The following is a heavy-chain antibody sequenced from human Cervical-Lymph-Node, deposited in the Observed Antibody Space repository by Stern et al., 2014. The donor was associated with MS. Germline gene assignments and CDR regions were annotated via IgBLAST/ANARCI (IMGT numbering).Heavy chain of an antibody. V-gene: IGHV1-46*03. CDR3: VRGDTTWHYFYYGLDV. Sequence: QVKLVQSGTEVKKPGAAVKVSCKASGYTFTSYYMHWVRQAPGQGLEWMGVINPRVNTATYTQSFQDSVALTRDTSTATVYMELSSLRFADTAVYYCVRGDTTWHYFYYGLDVWGQGTTVTVSS. CDR1: GYTFTSYY. D-gene: IGHD1-14*01. CDR2: INPRVNTA. J-gene: IGHJ6*02.